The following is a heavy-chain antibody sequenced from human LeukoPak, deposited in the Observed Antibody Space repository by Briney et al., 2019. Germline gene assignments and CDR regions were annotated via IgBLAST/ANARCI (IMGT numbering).Heavy chain of an antibody. Sequence: SETLSLTCTVSGGSISSGSYYWGWIRQPPGKGLEWIGSIYYSGSTYYNPSLKSRVTISVDTSKNQFSLKLSSVTAADTAVYYCAKMTTVVTHWGQGTLVTVSS. J-gene: IGHJ4*02. D-gene: IGHD4-23*01. CDR3: AKMTTVVTH. V-gene: IGHV4-39*01. CDR1: GGSISSGSYY. CDR2: IYYSGST.